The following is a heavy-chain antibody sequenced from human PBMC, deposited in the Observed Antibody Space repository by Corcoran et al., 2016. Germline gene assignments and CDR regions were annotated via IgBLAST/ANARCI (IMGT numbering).Heavy chain of an antibody. CDR2: INPSGGST. V-gene: IGHV1-46*01. CDR3: ARAYGITDAFDI. CDR1: GSTFTSYY. D-gene: IGHD1-26*01. J-gene: IGHJ3*02. Sequence: QVQLVQSGAEVKKPGASVKVSCKASGSTFTSYYMHWVRQAPGQGLEWMGIINPSGGSTSYAQKFQGRVTMTRDTSPSTVDMGLSSLRSEDTAVYYCARAYGITDAFDIWGQGIMVTVSS.